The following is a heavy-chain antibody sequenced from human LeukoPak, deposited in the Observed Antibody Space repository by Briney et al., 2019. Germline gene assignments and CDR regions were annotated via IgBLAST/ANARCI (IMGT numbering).Heavy chain of an antibody. CDR1: GYTFTSYA. J-gene: IGHJ3*01. V-gene: IGHV1-3*03. CDR3: ARELRRHGVFDF. CDR2: INAGNGNT. Sequence: ASVKVSCKASGYTFTSYAMHWVRQAPGQRLEWMGWINAGNGNTKYSQEFQGRVTITRDTSASTAYMELSSLRSEDMAVYYCARELRRHGVFDFWGQGTMVTVSS. D-gene: IGHD2-15*01.